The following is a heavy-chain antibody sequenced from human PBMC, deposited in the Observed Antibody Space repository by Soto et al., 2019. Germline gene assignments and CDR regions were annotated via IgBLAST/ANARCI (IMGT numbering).Heavy chain of an antibody. CDR2: IYYSGST. J-gene: IGHJ6*02. V-gene: IGHV4-39*01. D-gene: IGHD6-6*01. CDR1: GGSISSSSYY. CDR3: ARRGRDHIAARSDRMDV. Sequence: SETLSLTCTVSGGSISSSSYYWGWIRQPPGKRLEWIGSIYYSGSTYYNPSLKSRVTISVDTSKNQFSLKLSSVTAADTAVYYCARRGRDHIAARSDRMDVWGQGTTVTVSS.